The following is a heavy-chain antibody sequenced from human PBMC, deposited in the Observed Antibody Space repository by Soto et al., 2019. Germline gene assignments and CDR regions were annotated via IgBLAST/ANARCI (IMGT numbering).Heavy chain of an antibody. D-gene: IGHD1-1*01. V-gene: IGHV1-24*01. J-gene: IGHJ3*02. Sequence: ASVKVSCKVSGYTLTELSMHWVRQAPGKGLEWMGGFDPEDGETIYAQKFQGRVTMTEDTSTDTAYMELSSLRSEDTAVYYCATFPWTNPPDVFDIWGQGTMVPVSS. CDR2: FDPEDGET. CDR1: GYTLTELS. CDR3: ATFPWTNPPDVFDI.